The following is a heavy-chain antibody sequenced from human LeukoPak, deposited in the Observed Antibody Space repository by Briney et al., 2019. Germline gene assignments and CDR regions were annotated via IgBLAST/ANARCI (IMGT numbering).Heavy chain of an antibody. CDR2: INPSGGST. V-gene: IGHV1-46*01. CDR3: ARLSSGYYDAFDI. D-gene: IGHD3-22*01. J-gene: IGHJ3*02. Sequence: GASVKVSCKASGYTFTSYYMNWVRQAPGQGLEWMGIINPSGGSTSYAQKFQGRVTMTRDMSTSTDYMELSSLRSEDTAVYYCARLSSGYYDAFDIWGQGTMVTVSS. CDR1: GYTFTSYY.